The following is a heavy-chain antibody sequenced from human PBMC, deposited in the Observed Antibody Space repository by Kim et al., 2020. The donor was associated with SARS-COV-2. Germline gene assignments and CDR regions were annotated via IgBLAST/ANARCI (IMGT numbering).Heavy chain of an antibody. D-gene: IGHD6-19*01. Sequence: NYNPSLKSRVTISVDTSKNQFSLKRSSVTAADTAVYYCARALAGGGYFDYWGQGTLVTVSS. CDR3: ARALAGGGYFDY. V-gene: IGHV4-59*01. J-gene: IGHJ4*02.